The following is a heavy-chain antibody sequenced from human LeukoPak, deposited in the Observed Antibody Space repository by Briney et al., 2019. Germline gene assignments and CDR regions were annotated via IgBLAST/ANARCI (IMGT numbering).Heavy chain of an antibody. Sequence: SETLSLTCAVSGGSISSGGYSWSWIRQPPGKGLEWIGYIYHSGSTYYNPSLKSRVTISVDRSKNQFSLKLISVTAADTAVYYCALARGSGSYRLDYWGQGTLVTVSS. CDR2: IYHSGST. CDR3: ALARGSGSYRLDY. D-gene: IGHD3-10*01. J-gene: IGHJ4*02. V-gene: IGHV4-30-2*01. CDR1: GGSISSGGYS.